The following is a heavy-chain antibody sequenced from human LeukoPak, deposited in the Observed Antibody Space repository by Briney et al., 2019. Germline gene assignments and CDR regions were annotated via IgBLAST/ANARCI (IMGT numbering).Heavy chain of an antibody. J-gene: IGHJ4*02. CDR1: GYSFSNYW. Sequence: GESLKISCNGSGYSFSNYWIGWGRQMPGKGLEWMGFIYPGDSNTRYSPSFQGQVTISVDKSVSTAYLQWSSLKASDTAMYYCARHYYYGSGTYSYFDYWGQGTLVTVSS. V-gene: IGHV5-51*01. CDR3: ARHYYYGSGTYSYFDY. CDR2: IYPGDSNT. D-gene: IGHD3-10*01.